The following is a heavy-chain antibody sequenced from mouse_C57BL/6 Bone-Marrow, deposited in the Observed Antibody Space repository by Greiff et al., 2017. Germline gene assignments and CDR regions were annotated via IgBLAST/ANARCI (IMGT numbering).Heavy chain of an antibody. CDR1: GYTFTSYW. CDR2: IYPGSGST. D-gene: IGHD1-1*01. CDR3: ARRYYGSSYVYWYFDV. V-gene: IGHV1-55*01. Sequence: VQLQESGPELVKPGASVKLSCKASGYTFTSYWITWVKQRPGQGLEWIGDIYPGSGSTNYNEKFKSKATLTVDTSSSTAYMQLSSLTSEDSAVYYCARRYYGSSYVYWYFDVWGTGTTVTVSS. J-gene: IGHJ1*03.